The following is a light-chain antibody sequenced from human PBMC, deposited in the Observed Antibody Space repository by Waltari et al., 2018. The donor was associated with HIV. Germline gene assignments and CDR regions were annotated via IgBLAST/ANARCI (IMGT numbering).Light chain of an antibody. CDR2: AAA. V-gene: IGKV1-9*01. CDR1: PGISSY. CDR3: QQRNSYPSMYS. J-gene: IGKJ2*03. Sequence: DIQLTQSPSFLSASVGARVTITCPASPGISSYLAWYQQKPGKAPKLLNYAAATLQSGVPSRFSCSGSGTEVTLTISSLQPEDFATYDCQQRNSYPSMYSFGQGTKLEIK.